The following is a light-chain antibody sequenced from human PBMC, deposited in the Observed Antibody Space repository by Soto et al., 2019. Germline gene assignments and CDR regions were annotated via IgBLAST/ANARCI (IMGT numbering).Light chain of an antibody. CDR1: ISDVGGYNY. CDR2: DVS. CDR3: CSYAGSYGYV. J-gene: IGLJ1*01. Sequence: QSVLTQPRSVSGSPGQSFTISCTGTISDVGGYNYVSWYQQHPGKAPKLMIYDVSKRPSGVPDRFSGSKYGNTASLTISGLQAEDEADYYCCSYAGSYGYVFGTGTKVTV. V-gene: IGLV2-11*01.